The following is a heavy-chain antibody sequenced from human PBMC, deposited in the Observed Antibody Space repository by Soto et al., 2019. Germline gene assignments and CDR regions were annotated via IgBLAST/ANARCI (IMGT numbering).Heavy chain of an antibody. J-gene: IGHJ6*02. CDR2: IYTSGST. Sequence: SETLSLTCTVSGGSISSYYWSWIRQPAGKGLEWIGRIYTSGSTNYNPSLKSRVTMSVDTSKNQFSLNLSSVTAADTAVYYCARDRYYGSGSSADDYYYYGMDVWGQGTTVTVSS. D-gene: IGHD3-10*01. CDR3: ARDRYYGSGSSADDYYYYGMDV. V-gene: IGHV4-4*07. CDR1: GGSISSYY.